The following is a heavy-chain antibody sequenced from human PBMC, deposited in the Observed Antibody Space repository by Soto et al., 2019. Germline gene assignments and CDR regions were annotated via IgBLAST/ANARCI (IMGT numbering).Heavy chain of an antibody. CDR3: ANDLGAVPGTGDCFDH. CDR2: INNRGENK. V-gene: IGHV3-23*01. D-gene: IGHD6-19*01. CDR1: GFTLSKYT. J-gene: IGHJ4*02. Sequence: EVQLLESGGGLVQPGGSLRLSCSVSGFTLSKYTMSWVRQASGKGLEWVSTINNRGENKWYADSVEGRFTISRDNSKHTLYLQMHSLRAEETDVYYCANDLGAVPGTGDCFDHWGQGTLVTVSS.